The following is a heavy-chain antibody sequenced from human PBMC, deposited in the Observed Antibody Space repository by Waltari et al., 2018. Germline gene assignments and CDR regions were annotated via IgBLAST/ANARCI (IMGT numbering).Heavy chain of an antibody. CDR1: GFTFSNYA. V-gene: IGHV3-23*05. J-gene: IGHJ4*02. Sequence: QLLESGGGLVQPGGSLRLSCVASGFTFSNYAMSWVRQAPGKCVDWVAVIYRSGTTIYADSAKGRFTISRDNSENSVYLQMSSLRLDDTAVYHCVKGKYYYESWGYYPMDHWGQGTLVTVSS. CDR3: VKGKYYYESWGYYPMDH. D-gene: IGHD3-22*01. CDR2: IYRSGTT.